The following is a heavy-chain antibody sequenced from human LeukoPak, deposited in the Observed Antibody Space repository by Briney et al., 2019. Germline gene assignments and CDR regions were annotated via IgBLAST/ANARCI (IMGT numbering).Heavy chain of an antibody. CDR3: ARGGWRGLDGYFDF. CDR2: INSDGSST. Sequence: GGSLRLSCAASGFTFSGFWMHWVRQTPGKGLGGGSRINSDGSSTNYADSVKGGFTISRDTTKNTRYLRMKRLRAEDMGVCYSARGGWRGLDGYFDFWAVAPWSLSPQ. V-gene: IGHV3-74*01. D-gene: IGHD6-19*01. CDR1: GFTFSGFW. J-gene: IGHJ2*01.